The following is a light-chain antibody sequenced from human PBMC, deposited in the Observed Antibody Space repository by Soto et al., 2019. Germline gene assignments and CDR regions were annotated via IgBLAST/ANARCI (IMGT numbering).Light chain of an antibody. CDR1: SSNIGSNT. Sequence: QSVLTQPPSASGTPGQRVTMSCSGSSSNIGSNTVNWYQQLPGTAPKLLIYSNNQRPSGVPDRFSGSKSGTSASLAISGLQSEDEADYYCAAWDDSLNGPVVFGGGTKLTV. CDR2: SNN. J-gene: IGLJ2*01. V-gene: IGLV1-44*01. CDR3: AAWDDSLNGPVV.